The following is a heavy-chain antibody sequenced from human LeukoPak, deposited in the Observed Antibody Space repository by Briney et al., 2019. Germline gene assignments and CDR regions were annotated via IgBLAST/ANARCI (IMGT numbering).Heavy chain of an antibody. CDR3: ANSVSSYRKRFDY. CDR1: GFSFNSYD. Sequence: PGGSLRLPCAASGFSFNSYDMSWVRQAPGKGLEWVSVISGSGYTTYYADSVKGRFTISRDNSKNTLYLQMNSLRAEDTAVYYCANSVSSYRKRFDYWGQGTLVAVSS. V-gene: IGHV3-23*01. J-gene: IGHJ4*02. CDR2: ISGSGYTT. D-gene: IGHD1-14*01.